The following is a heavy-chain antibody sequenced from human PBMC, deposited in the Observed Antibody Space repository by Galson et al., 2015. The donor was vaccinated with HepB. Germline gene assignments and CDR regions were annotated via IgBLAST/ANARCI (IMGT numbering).Heavy chain of an antibody. D-gene: IGHD4-17*01. Sequence: TLSLTCTVSGGSISSSSYYWGWIRQPPGKGLEWIGSIYYSGSTYYNPSLKSRVTISVDTSKNQFSLKLSSVTAADTAVYYCARHDSYGNYVVYWGQGTLVTVSS. J-gene: IGHJ4*02. CDR3: ARHDSYGNYVVY. CDR2: IYYSGST. CDR1: GGSISSSSYY. V-gene: IGHV4-39*01.